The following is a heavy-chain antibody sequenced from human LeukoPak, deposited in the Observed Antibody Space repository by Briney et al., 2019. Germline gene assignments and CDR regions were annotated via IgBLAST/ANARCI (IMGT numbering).Heavy chain of an antibody. CDR1: GGSISSGGYY. J-gene: IGHJ4*02. D-gene: IGHD6-6*01. CDR3: ARAGIAARKADVNY. Sequence: SETLSLTCTVSGGSISSGGYYWSWIRQHPGKGLEWIGYIYYSGSTYYNPSLKSRVTISVDTSKNQFSLKLSSVTAADTAVYYCARAGIAARKADVNYWGQGTLVTVSS. CDR2: IYYSGST. V-gene: IGHV4-31*03.